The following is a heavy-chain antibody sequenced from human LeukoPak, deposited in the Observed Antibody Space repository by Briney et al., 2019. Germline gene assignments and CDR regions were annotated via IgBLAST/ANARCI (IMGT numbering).Heavy chain of an antibody. CDR1: GGSFSGYY. Sequence: SETLSLTCAVYGGSFSGYYWSWIRRPPGKGLEWIGEINHSGSTNYNPSLKSRVTISVDTSKNQFSLKLSSVTAADTAVYYCARRRQWLARPFDYWGQGTLVTVSS. V-gene: IGHV4-34*01. CDR3: ARRRQWLARPFDY. CDR2: INHSGST. J-gene: IGHJ4*02. D-gene: IGHD6-19*01.